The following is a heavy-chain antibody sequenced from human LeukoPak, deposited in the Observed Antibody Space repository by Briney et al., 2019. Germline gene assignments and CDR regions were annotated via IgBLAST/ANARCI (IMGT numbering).Heavy chain of an antibody. CDR3: ARWESGTYLILDY. CDR2: ISSTISTI. D-gene: IGHD1-26*01. Sequence: GGSLRLSCAASGFTFSSYSMNWVRQAPGKGLEWVSYISSTISTIYYADSVKGRFTISRDNAKNSLYLQMNSLRDEDTAVYYRARWESGTYLILDYWGQGTLVTVSS. J-gene: IGHJ4*02. CDR1: GFTFSSYS. V-gene: IGHV3-48*02.